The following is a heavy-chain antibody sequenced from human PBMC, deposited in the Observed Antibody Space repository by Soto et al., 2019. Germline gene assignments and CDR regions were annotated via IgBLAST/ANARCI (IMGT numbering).Heavy chain of an antibody. D-gene: IGHD6-19*01. J-gene: IGHJ4*02. V-gene: IGHV3-30*18. Sequence: QVQLVESGGGVVQPGRSLRLSCAASGFTFSGYGMHWVRQGPGKGLEWVAVISYDGNNEYYADSVKGRFIISRDNSKNTLYLQMNSLRADDTAVYYCAKDSGYSSGWYTPVNWGQGTLVTVSS. CDR1: GFTFSGYG. CDR3: AKDSGYSSGWYTPVN. CDR2: ISYDGNNE.